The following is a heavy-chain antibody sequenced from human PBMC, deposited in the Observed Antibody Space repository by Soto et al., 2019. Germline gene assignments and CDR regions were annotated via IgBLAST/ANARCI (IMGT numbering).Heavy chain of an antibody. Sequence: GASVKVSCKASGGTFSSYAISWVRQAPGQRLEWMGGIIPIFGTANYAQKFQGRVTITADESTSTAYMELSSLRSEDTAVYYCARDLVHGGSGSPLGSGMDVWGQGTTVTVSS. D-gene: IGHD3-10*01. J-gene: IGHJ6*02. CDR1: GGTFSSYA. CDR2: IIPIFGTA. CDR3: ARDLVHGGSGSPLGSGMDV. V-gene: IGHV1-69*13.